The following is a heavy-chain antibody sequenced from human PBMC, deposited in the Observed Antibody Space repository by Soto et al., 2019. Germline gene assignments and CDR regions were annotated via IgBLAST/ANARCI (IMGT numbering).Heavy chain of an antibody. V-gene: IGHV3-15*01. CDR3: TTVGQWREFDY. CDR2: IKSKTDGGTT. Sequence: GESLKISCAASGFTFSNAWMSWVRQAPGKGLEWVGRIKSKTDGGTTDYAAPVKGRFTISRDDSKNTLYLQMNSLKTEDTAVYYCTTVGQWREFDYWGQGTLVTVSS. CDR1: GFTFSNAW. D-gene: IGHD2-8*01. J-gene: IGHJ4*02.